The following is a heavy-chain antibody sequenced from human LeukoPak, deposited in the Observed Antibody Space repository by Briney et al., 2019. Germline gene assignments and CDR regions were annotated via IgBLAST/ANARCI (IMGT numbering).Heavy chain of an antibody. CDR2: ISGSGGST. D-gene: IGHD5-18*01. CDR1: GFTVSSNY. CDR3: ARDSWEIQLHY. J-gene: IGHJ4*02. Sequence: PGGSLRLSCAASGFTVSSNYMSWVRQAPGKGLEWVSAISGSGGSTYYADSVKGRFTISRDNSKNTLYLQMNSLRAEDTAVYYCARDSWEIQLHYWGQGTLVTVSS. V-gene: IGHV3-23*01.